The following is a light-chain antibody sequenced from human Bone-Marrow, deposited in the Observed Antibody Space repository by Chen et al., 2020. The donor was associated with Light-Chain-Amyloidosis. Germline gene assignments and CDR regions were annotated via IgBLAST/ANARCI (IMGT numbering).Light chain of an antibody. CDR3: QSADSSGTYEVI. J-gene: IGLJ2*01. CDR2: SDT. Sequence: SYELTQPPSVSVSQGQTARITCSGDDLPTKYAYWYQQKPGQAPVLVIHSDTERPSGIAERFSGSSSGTTCTLTISGFQAEDEADHHCQSADSSGTYEVIFGGETKLTVL. CDR1: DLPTKY. V-gene: IGLV3-25*03.